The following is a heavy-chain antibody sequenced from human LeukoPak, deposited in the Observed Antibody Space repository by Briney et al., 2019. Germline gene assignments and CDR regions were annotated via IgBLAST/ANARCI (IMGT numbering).Heavy chain of an antibody. CDR3: ASGYSGFDFSLTN. CDR2: VYYSGTT. J-gene: IGHJ4*02. CDR1: GGSVSSGSYY. V-gene: IGHV4-61*01. D-gene: IGHD5-12*01. Sequence: SETLSLTCTVSGGSVSSGSYYWNWIRQPPGKGLEWIGFVYYSGTTHYNPSLKSRLTISVDTSKDQFSLKLSSVTAADTAVYYCASGYSGFDFSLTNWGQGTLVTVSS.